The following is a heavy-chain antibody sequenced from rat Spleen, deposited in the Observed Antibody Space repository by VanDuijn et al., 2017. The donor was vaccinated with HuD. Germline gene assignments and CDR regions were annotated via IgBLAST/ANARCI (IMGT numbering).Heavy chain of an antibody. Sequence: QVQLKESGPGLVQPSQTLSLTCTVSGFPVTGNSVNWVRQRPGKGLEWMGAIWSSGITDYDSALKPRLSISRDISKNQVFLEMNSLQTEDTAIYFCTKNRYRYTSGYVMDVWGQGASVTVSS. J-gene: IGHJ4*01. CDR3: TKNRYRYTSGYVMDV. V-gene: IGHV2-1*01. D-gene: IGHD1-5*01. CDR2: IWSSGIT. CDR1: GFPVTGNS.